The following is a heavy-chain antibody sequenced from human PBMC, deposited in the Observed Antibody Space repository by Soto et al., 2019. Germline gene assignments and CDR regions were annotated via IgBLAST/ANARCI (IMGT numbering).Heavy chain of an antibody. CDR1: GFTFSSYW. CDR2: IDNGGTHT. J-gene: IGHJ6*03. D-gene: IGHD2-15*01. Sequence: PGGSLRLSCAASGFTFSSYWMHWVRQAPGEGLVWVSRIDNGGTHTSYADSVKGRFTISRDNAKNTLYLQMNSLRAEDTAVYYCAREGCTAGSCHYYYYYMDVWGKGTKVTVAS. V-gene: IGHV3-74*01. CDR3: AREGCTAGSCHYYYYYMDV.